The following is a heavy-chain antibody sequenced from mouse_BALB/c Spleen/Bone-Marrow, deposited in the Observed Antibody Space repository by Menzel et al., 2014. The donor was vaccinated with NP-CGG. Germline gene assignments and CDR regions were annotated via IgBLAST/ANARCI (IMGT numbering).Heavy chain of an antibody. V-gene: IGHV5-17*02. J-gene: IGHJ4*01. CDR2: ISNGSSTI. D-gene: IGHD2-4*01. CDR3: ARKGAMITHYYAMDY. CDR1: GFTFSSFG. Sequence: EVKLQESGGGLVQPGGSRKLSCAASGFTFSSFGMHWVRQAPEKGLEWVAYISNGSSTIYYADTVKGRLTTSRDNPKNTLFLQMTSLRSEDTAMYYCARKGAMITHYYAMDYWGQGTSVTVSS.